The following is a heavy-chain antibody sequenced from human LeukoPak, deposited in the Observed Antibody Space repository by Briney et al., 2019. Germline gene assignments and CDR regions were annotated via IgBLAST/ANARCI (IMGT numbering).Heavy chain of an antibody. D-gene: IGHD3-22*01. CDR1: GFTFDDYG. CDR3: AGDPGPHDTLHFDY. CDR2: ISSSSYI. Sequence: GGSLRLSCAASGFTFDDYGMSWVRQAPGKGLEWVSSISSSSYIYYADSVKGRFTISRDNAKNSLYLQMNSLRAEDTAVYYCAGDPGPHDTLHFDYWGQGTLVTVSS. J-gene: IGHJ4*02. V-gene: IGHV3-69-1*01.